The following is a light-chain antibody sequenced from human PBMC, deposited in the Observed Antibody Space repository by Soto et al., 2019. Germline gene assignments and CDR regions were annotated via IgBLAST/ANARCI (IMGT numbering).Light chain of an antibody. J-gene: IGLJ3*02. CDR1: SSDVGGYNY. CDR3: RSYTSSNTWV. CDR2: DVY. Sequence: QSALTQAASVSGSPGQSISISCTGTSSDVGGYNYVSWHQQHPGKAPKLIIYDVYIRPSGVSDRFSGSKSGNTASLTISGLQADDEADYYCRSYTSSNTWVFGGGTKLTVL. V-gene: IGLV2-14*01.